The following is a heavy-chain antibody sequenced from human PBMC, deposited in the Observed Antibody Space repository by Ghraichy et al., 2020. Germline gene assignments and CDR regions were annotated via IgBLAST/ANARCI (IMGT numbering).Heavy chain of an antibody. J-gene: IGHJ6*02. V-gene: IGHV4-39*01. CDR1: GGSISSSSYY. Sequence: GSLRLSCTVSGGSISSSSYYWGWIRQPPGKGLEWIGSIYYSGSTYYNPSLKSRVTISVDTSKNQFSLKLSSVTAADTAVYYCASLGYCSGGSCYWSYYYYYYGMDVWGQGTTLTVSS. CDR3: ASLGYCSGGSCYWSYYYYYYGMDV. D-gene: IGHD2-15*01. CDR2: IYYSGST.